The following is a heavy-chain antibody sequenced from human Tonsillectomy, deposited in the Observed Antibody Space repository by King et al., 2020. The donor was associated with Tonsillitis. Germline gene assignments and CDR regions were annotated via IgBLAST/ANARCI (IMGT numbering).Heavy chain of an antibody. D-gene: IGHD3-22*01. CDR2: IRYDGSDK. CDR1: GFTFSSSG. CDR3: AKDRTFDSTGYYDYYYYGMDV. V-gene: IGHV3-30*02. Sequence: QLVQSGGGVVQPGGSLRLSCAASGFTFSSSGMNWVRQAPGKGLEWVAFIRYDGSDKYYADSVKGRFTISRDNSNNTLYLQMNSLRAEDTAVYYCAKDRTFDSTGYYDYYYYGMDVWGQGTTVTVSS. J-gene: IGHJ6*02.